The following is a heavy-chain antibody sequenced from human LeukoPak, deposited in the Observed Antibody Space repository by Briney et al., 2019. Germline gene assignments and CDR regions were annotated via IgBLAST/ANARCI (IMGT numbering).Heavy chain of an antibody. Sequence: SETLSLTCAVYGGSFSGYYWSWIRQPPGKGLEWIGEINHSGSTNYNPSLKSRVTISVDTSKNQFSLKLGSVTAADTAVYYCARALRLGEFPPDYYYGMDVWGKGTTVTVSS. J-gene: IGHJ6*04. CDR1: GGSFSGYY. CDR3: ARALRLGEFPPDYYYGMDV. D-gene: IGHD3-16*01. V-gene: IGHV4-34*01. CDR2: INHSGST.